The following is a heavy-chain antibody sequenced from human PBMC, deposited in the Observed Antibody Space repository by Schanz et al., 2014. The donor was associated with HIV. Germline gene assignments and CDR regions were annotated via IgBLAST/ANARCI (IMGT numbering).Heavy chain of an antibody. CDR2: LSGGNDDT. CDR3: AKVARWDYYNMDV. Sequence: EVQLLESGGGLVRPGGSLRLSCVASGFTFSDYAMSWVRQAPGKGPEWVSALSGGNDDTFYADYADSVKGRFTISRDNAKKTLFLQMNGLRAEDTAVYHCAKVARWDYYNMDVWGQGTTVTVSS. CDR1: GFTFSDYA. V-gene: IGHV3-23*01. J-gene: IGHJ6*02.